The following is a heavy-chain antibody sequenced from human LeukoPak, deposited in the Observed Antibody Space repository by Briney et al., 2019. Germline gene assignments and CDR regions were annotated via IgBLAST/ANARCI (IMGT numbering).Heavy chain of an antibody. J-gene: IGHJ4*02. CDR1: GFAFSNYA. CDR3: AKKYYDILTGLGN. CDR2: ISDSGGST. D-gene: IGHD3-9*01. Sequence: PGGSLRLSCVASGFAFSNYAMSWVRQAPGKGLEWVSTISDSGGSTYYADSAKGRFTISRDNSKNTLYLQMNSLRAEDTAVYYCAKKYYDILTGLGNWGQGTLVTVSS. V-gene: IGHV3-23*01.